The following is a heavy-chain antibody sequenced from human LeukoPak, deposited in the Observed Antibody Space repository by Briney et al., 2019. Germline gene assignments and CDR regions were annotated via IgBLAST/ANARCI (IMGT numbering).Heavy chain of an antibody. CDR2: ISGSGGST. V-gene: IGHV3-23*01. D-gene: IGHD6-13*01. Sequence: GGSLRPSCAASGFTFSTYAMSWVRQAPGKGLEWVSAISGSGGSTYYADSVKGRFTVSRDKSKNTLYLQMNSLRAEDTAVYYCAKHAGHFDYWGQGTLVTVSS. J-gene: IGHJ4*02. CDR3: AKHAGHFDY. CDR1: GFTFSTYA.